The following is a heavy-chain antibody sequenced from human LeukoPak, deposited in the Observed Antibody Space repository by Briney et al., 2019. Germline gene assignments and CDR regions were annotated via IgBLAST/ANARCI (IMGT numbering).Heavy chain of an antibody. Sequence: SETLALTCTVSSGSFSSGSYYWRSIRQPPAKGLEWIGYIYYSGSTNYNPSLKSRVTISVDTSKNQFSLKLSSVTAADTAVYYCARESSGWYYFDCWGQGTLVTVSS. J-gene: IGHJ4*02. CDR3: ARESSGWYYFDC. CDR1: SGSFSSGSYY. D-gene: IGHD6-19*01. V-gene: IGHV4-61*01. CDR2: IYYSGST.